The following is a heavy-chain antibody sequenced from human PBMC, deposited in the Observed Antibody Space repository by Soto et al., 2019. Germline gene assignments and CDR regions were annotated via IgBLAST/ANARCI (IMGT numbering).Heavy chain of an antibody. V-gene: IGHV3-23*01. CDR3: AKDDLWGSSWYTYYYYGMDV. Sequence: PGGSLIPSCAPSGFTFSSSAMSWVRQAPGKGLEWVSAISLSGGSTYYAVSVKGRFTTSRDNPKNTLYLQMNSLGAEDTAVYYCAKDDLWGSSWYTYYYYGMDVWGQGTTVTVSS. CDR2: ISLSGGST. CDR1: GFTFSSSA. D-gene: IGHD6-13*01. J-gene: IGHJ6*02.